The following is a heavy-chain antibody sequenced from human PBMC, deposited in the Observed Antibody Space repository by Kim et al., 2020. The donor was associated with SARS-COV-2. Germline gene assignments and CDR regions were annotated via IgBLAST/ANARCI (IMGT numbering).Heavy chain of an antibody. V-gene: IGHV3-7*03. D-gene: IGHD1-26*01. CDR2: IKEDGSDK. CDR3: ARGKGGGSSYWFDH. J-gene: IGHJ5*02. Sequence: GGSLRLSCAASGFTFSNYWMTWVRQAPGKGLEWVASIKEDGSDKYYVDPVKGRFTISRDNAKMSLYLQMNSLRGEDTAVYYCARGKGGGSSYWFDHWGQG. CDR1: GFTFSNYW.